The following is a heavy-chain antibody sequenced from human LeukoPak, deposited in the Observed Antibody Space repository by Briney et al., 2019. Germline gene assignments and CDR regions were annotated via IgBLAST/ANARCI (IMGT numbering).Heavy chain of an antibody. V-gene: IGHV3-23*01. J-gene: IGHJ4*02. CDR1: GIAFSTYA. CDR3: AKDTAQGYTYGTIEQDY. CDR2: VSESGEIT. Sequence: PGGSLRLSCAASGIAFSTYAMSWVRQAPGKGLEWVSDVSESGEITHYADSVKGRFTISRDNSKNTVYLQMNSLRAEDSAVYYCAKDTAQGYTYGTIEQDYWGQGTRVTVSS. D-gene: IGHD5-18*01.